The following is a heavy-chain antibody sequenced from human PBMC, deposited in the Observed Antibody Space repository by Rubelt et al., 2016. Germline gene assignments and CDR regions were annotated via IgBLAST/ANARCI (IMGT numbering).Heavy chain of an antibody. CDR3: AGDRSYVSTLVYYFDY. D-gene: IGHD2-2*01. J-gene: IGHJ4*02. CDR1: GFTFSSYS. V-gene: IGHV3-74*01. CDR2: INGDGFSI. Sequence: EVQLVESGGGLVQPGGSLRLSCAASGFTFSSYSMNWVRQAPGKGLEWVSRINGDGFSISYADSVKGRFTISRDNAMNSVYLKMDSLRGEVTAVFYCAGDRSYVSTLVYYFDYSGLGTLVTV.